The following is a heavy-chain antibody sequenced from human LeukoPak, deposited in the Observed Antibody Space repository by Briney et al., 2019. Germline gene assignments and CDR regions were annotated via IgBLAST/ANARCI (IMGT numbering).Heavy chain of an antibody. CDR2: IIPILGIA. J-gene: IGHJ3*02. CDR1: GGTFSSYA. V-gene: IGHV1-69*04. Sequence: GSSVKVPCKASGGTFSSYAISWVRQAPGQGLEWMGRIIPILGIANYAQKFQGRVTITADKSTSTAYMELSSLRSEDTAVYYCAVFKDINDAFDIWGQGTMVTVSS. D-gene: IGHD2-15*01. CDR3: AVFKDINDAFDI.